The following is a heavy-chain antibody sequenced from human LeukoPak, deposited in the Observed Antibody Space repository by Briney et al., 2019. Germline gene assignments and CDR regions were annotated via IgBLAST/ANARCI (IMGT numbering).Heavy chain of an antibody. Sequence: SQTLSLTCTVSGGSISSGDYYWSWIRQPPGKGLEWIGYIYYSGSIYYNPSLKSRVTISVDTSKNQFSLKLSSVTAADTAVYYCARSRDGYTFDYWGQGTLVTVSS. CDR1: GGSISSGDYY. D-gene: IGHD5-24*01. V-gene: IGHV4-30-4*01. J-gene: IGHJ4*02. CDR3: ARSRDGYTFDY. CDR2: IYYSGSI.